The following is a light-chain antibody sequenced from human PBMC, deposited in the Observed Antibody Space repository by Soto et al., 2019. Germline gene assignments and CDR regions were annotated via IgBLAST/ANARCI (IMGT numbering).Light chain of an antibody. V-gene: IGKV3-15*01. CDR1: QSVSSS. CDR2: DTS. Sequence: EIVVTQSPATLSVSPGERVTLSCRASQSVSSSLAWYQQRPCQAPRLLIYDTSTRAAGVSARFSGGGSGTEVTLTISSLQSEVFAVYYCQQYIDWPPGTFGQGTAVEIK. CDR3: QQYIDWPPGT. J-gene: IGKJ1*01.